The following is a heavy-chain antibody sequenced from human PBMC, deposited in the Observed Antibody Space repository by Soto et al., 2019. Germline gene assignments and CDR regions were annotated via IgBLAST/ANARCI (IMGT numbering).Heavy chain of an antibody. CDR1: GGSFSGYY. CDR3: ARGGVVRYCSGGSCYPPYNWFDP. Sequence: QVRLQQWGAGLLKPSETLSLTCAVYGGSFSGYYWSWIRQPPGKGLEWIGEINHSGSTSYNPSLKSRVTISVDTSKNQFSLKLSSVTAADTAVYYCARGGVVRYCSGGSCYPPYNWFDPWGQGTLVTVSS. V-gene: IGHV4-34*01. D-gene: IGHD2-15*01. CDR2: INHSGST. J-gene: IGHJ5*02.